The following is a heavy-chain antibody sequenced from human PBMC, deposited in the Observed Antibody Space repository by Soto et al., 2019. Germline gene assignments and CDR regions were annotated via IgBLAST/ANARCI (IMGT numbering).Heavy chain of an antibody. Sequence: EVQLLESGGGLVQPGGSLRLSCAASGFTFSSYAMSWVRQAPGKGLEWVSAIIGSGGSTYYADSVKGRFTISRDNSKNTLYLQMNRLRAEDTAVYYCAKDGLGFGELPYSDYWGQGTLVTVSS. J-gene: IGHJ4*02. V-gene: IGHV3-23*01. D-gene: IGHD3-10*01. CDR1: GFTFSSYA. CDR2: IIGSGGST. CDR3: AKDGLGFGELPYSDY.